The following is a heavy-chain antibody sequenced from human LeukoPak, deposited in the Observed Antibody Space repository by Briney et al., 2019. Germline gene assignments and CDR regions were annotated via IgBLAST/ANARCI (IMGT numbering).Heavy chain of an antibody. CDR2: ISSSGSTI. Sequence: PGGSLRLSCAASGFTFSSYEMSWIRQAPGKGLEWVSYISSSGSTIYYADSVKGRFTISRDNAKNSLYLQMNSLRAEDTAVYYCARNPPLGCSSTSCYAYYYYYMDVWGKGTTVTVSS. CDR3: ARNPPLGCSSTSCYAYYYYYMDV. CDR1: GFTFSSYE. D-gene: IGHD2-2*01. V-gene: IGHV3-48*03. J-gene: IGHJ6*03.